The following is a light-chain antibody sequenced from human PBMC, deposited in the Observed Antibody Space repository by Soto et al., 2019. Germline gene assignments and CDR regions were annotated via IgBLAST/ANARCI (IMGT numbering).Light chain of an antibody. J-gene: IGKJ1*01. V-gene: IGKV3D-15*01. Sequence: EIVLTQSPDTLSLSQGERASLSCRASQSVHTFLAWYQQKPGQAPRLLIYGASTRATGIPDRFSGSGSGTEFTLTISSLQPDDFATYYCQQYNSYSLTWTFGQGTKVDIK. CDR1: QSVHTF. CDR2: GAS. CDR3: QQYNSYSLTWT.